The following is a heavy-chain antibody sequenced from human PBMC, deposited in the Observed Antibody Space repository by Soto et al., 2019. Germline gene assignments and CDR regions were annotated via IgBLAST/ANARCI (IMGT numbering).Heavy chain of an antibody. D-gene: IGHD3-16*01. CDR1: GGTFSSYT. V-gene: IGHV1-69*08. CDR2: IIPILGIA. CDR3: ARDDPRYRIDY. J-gene: IGHJ4*02. Sequence: QVQLVQSGAEVKKPGSSVKVSCKASGGTFSSYTISWVRQAPGQGLEWMGRIIPILGIANYAQKFQGRVTXTXXKSTSTAYMELSSLRSEDTAVYYCARDDPRYRIDYWGQGTLVTVSS.